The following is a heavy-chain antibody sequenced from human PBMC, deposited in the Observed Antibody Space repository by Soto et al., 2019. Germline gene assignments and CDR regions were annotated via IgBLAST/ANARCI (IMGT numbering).Heavy chain of an antibody. V-gene: IGHV2-5*02. J-gene: IGHJ4*02. D-gene: IGHD6-13*01. CDR3: AHRSRAYSSSWAIFDY. Sequence: GPTLVNPTQTLTLNCTFSGFSVSTRGVSVGWIRQSPGKALEWLALIYWDDDKRYSPSLKSRLTITKDTSKNQVVLTMTNMDPVDTAAYYCAHRSRAYSSSWAIFDYWGQGTLVTVSS. CDR1: GFSVSTRGVS. CDR2: IYWDDDK.